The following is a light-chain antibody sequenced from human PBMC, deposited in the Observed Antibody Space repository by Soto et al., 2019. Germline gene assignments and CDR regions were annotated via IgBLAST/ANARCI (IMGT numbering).Light chain of an antibody. CDR2: SNY. V-gene: IGLV1-44*01. J-gene: IGLJ1*01. CDR3: AAWDDILNGYV. CDR1: SSNIESNT. Sequence: SVLTQPPSASGTPGQRVTISCSGSSSNIESNTVTWYQQLPGTAPKLVIYSNYDRPSGVPDRFSGSTSGTSASLVIRGLQSEDEADYYCAAWDDILNGYVFGTGTKVTV.